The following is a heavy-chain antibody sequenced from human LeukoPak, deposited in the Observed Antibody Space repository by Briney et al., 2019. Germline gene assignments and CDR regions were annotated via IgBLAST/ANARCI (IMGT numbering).Heavy chain of an antibody. CDR3: ATDGSGRGS. V-gene: IGHV1-69*05. D-gene: IGHD5-12*01. CDR2: IIPIFGTA. J-gene: IGHJ5*02. Sequence: ASLKISCKASGGTFSSYAISWVRQAPGQGLEWMGRIIPIFGTANYAQKFQGRVTITTDESTSTAYMQLSSVRSEDTAVYYCATDGSGRGSWGQRTLVTVSS. CDR1: GGTFSSYA.